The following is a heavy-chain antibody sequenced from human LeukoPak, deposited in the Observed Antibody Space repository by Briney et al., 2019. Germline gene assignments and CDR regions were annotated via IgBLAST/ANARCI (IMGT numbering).Heavy chain of an antibody. Sequence: SETLSLTCTVSGGSISGYYWSWIRQPAVKGQELIGRIYTSGTTNYNLSLKSRVTMSVDTSKNQFSLKLSSVTAADTAVYYCARGTDSSGFYNSYFDPWGQGTLVTVSS. CDR1: GGSISGYY. J-gene: IGHJ5*02. CDR3: ARGTDSSGFYNSYFDP. CDR2: IYTSGTT. V-gene: IGHV4-4*07. D-gene: IGHD3-22*01.